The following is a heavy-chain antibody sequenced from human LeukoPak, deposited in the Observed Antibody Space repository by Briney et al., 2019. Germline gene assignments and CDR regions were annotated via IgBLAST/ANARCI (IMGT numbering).Heavy chain of an antibody. CDR1: GFTFRSYG. V-gene: IGHV3-33*06. D-gene: IGHD3-10*01. CDR2: IWYDGSNK. CDR3: AKDGSGENFDY. J-gene: IGHJ4*02. Sequence: GGSLRLSXAASGFTFRSYGMHWIRQAPGKGLEWVAVIWYDGSNKYYADSVKGRFTISRDNSKNTLYLQMNSLRAEDTAVYYCAKDGSGENFDYWGQGTLVTVSS.